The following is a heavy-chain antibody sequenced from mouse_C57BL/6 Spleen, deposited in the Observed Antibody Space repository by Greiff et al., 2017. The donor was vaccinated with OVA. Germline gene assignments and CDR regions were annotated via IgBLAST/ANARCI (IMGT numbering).Heavy chain of an antibody. J-gene: IGHJ4*01. Sequence: QVQLQQSGAELVKPGASVKISCKASGYAFSSYWMNWVKQRPGTGLEWIGQIYPGDGDTNYNGKFKGKATLTADKSSSTAYMQLSSLTSEDSAIYFCARLDSSGYYYAMDYWGQGTSVTVSS. CDR2: IYPGDGDT. V-gene: IGHV1-80*01. CDR1: GYAFSSYW. D-gene: IGHD3-2*02. CDR3: ARLDSSGYYYAMDY.